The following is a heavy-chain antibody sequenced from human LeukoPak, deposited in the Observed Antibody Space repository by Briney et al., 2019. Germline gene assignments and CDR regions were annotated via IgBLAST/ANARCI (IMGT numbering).Heavy chain of an antibody. CDR2: INHSGST. Sequence: SETLSLTCAVYGGSFSGYYWSWIRQPPGKGLEWIGEINHSGSTNYNPSLKSRVTISVDTSKNQFSLKLSSVTAADTAVYYCARSAWGYYFDYWGQGTLVTVSS. CDR3: ARSAWGYYFDY. D-gene: IGHD7-27*01. V-gene: IGHV4-34*01. J-gene: IGHJ4*02. CDR1: GGSFSGYY.